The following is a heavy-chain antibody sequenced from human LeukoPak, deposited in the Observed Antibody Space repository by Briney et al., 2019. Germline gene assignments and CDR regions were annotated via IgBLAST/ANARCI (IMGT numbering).Heavy chain of an antibody. CDR3: ARDLRYFDWLLYRRAAFTNDY. Sequence: PGGSLRLSCAASGFTFSSYWMSWVRQAPGKGLEWVANIKQDGSEKYYVDSVKGRFTISRDNAKNSLYLQMNSLRAEDTAVYYCARDLRYFDWLLYRRAAFTNDYWGQGTLVTVSS. J-gene: IGHJ4*02. V-gene: IGHV3-7*03. CDR2: IKQDGSEK. CDR1: GFTFSSYW. D-gene: IGHD3-9*01.